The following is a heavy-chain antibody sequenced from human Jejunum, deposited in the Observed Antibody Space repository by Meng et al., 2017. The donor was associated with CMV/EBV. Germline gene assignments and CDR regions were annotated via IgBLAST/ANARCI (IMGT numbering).Heavy chain of an antibody. V-gene: IGHV3-23*01. CDR1: GFTFSSSYA. CDR2: ISGSGGST. J-gene: IGHJ4*02. D-gene: IGHD1-20*01. Sequence: EMQLLESGGGWVQPGGSLRLSCEASGFTFSSSYAMSWVRQAPGKGLEWVSAISGSGGSTYYADSVKGRFTISRDNSRNTLYLQMNSLRVEDTAVYYCASIPYNWNHEDDYWGQGTLVTVSS. CDR3: ASIPYNWNHEDDY.